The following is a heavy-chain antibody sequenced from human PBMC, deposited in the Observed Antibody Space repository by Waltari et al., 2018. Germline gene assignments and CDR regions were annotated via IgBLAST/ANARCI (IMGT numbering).Heavy chain of an antibody. Sequence: QVQLQESGPGLVKPSETLSLTCTVSGGSISSYYWSWIRQPPGKGLEWIGYIYYSGSTNYNPALKSRVTRAVDTSKNQFSLKLSSVTAADTAVYYCARVRLYSGYDLEAFDIWGQGTMVTVSS. CDR2: IYYSGST. D-gene: IGHD5-12*01. V-gene: IGHV4-59*01. CDR3: ARVRLYSGYDLEAFDI. CDR1: GGSISSYY. J-gene: IGHJ3*02.